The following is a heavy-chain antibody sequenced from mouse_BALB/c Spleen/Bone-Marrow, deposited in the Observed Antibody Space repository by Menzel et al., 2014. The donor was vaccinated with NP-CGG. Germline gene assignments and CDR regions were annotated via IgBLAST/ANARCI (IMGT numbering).Heavy chain of an antibody. CDR1: GYTFTSYW. D-gene: IGHD2-3*01. V-gene: IGHV1-69*02. Sequence: LQESGAELVKPGASVKLSCKASGYTFTSYWMHWVKQRPGQGLEWIGEIDPSDSYTNYNQKFKGKATLTVDKSSSTAYMQLSSLTSEDSAVYFCARWLLRYYAMGDWGQGTSVTVSS. J-gene: IGHJ4*01. CDR3: ARWLLRYYAMGD. CDR2: IDPSDSYT.